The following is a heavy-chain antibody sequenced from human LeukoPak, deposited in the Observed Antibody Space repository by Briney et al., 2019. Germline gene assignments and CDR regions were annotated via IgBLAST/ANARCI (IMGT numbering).Heavy chain of an antibody. D-gene: IGHD3-10*01. Sequence: TGGSLRLSCAASGFTFSDYWMHWVRQASGKGLVGVSRINSDGRITSYADSVKGRFTISRDNAKNTLYLQMNSLRADDTAVYYCVKDRVDGSGSQFDSWGQGSLVIVSS. CDR1: GFTFSDYW. V-gene: IGHV3-74*01. J-gene: IGHJ4*02. CDR3: VKDRVDGSGSQFDS. CDR2: INSDGRIT.